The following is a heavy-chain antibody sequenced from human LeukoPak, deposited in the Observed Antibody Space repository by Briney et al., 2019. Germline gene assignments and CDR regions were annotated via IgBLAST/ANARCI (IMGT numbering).Heavy chain of an antibody. CDR3: ARTRITMIVGLASRFDY. Sequence: SGGSLRLSCAASGFTFSSYWMNWVRQAPGKGLEWVANIKQDGSEKYYVDSVKGRFTISRDNAKNSLYLQMNSLRAEDTAVYYCARTRITMIVGLASRFDYWGQGTLVTVSS. D-gene: IGHD3-22*01. J-gene: IGHJ4*02. CDR1: GFTFSSYW. V-gene: IGHV3-7*01. CDR2: IKQDGSEK.